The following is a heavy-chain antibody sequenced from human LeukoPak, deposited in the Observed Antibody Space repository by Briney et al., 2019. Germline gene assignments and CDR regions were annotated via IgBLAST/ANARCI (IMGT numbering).Heavy chain of an antibody. J-gene: IGHJ6*03. CDR2: IYTSGST. CDR3: ARGIYCSSTSCYYYYYYMDV. CDR1: GGSISSYY. Sequence: PSETLSLTCTVSGGSISSYYWSCIRQPAGKGLEWIGRIYTSGSTNYNPSLKSRVTMSVDTSKNQFSLKLSSVTAADTAVYYCARGIYCSSTSCYYYYYYMDVWGKGTTVTVSS. D-gene: IGHD2-2*01. V-gene: IGHV4-4*07.